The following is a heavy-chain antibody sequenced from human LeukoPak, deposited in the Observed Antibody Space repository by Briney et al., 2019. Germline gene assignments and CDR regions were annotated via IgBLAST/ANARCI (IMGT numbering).Heavy chain of an antibody. Sequence: TLSVTCTVPRGSTSSGGYYWSWIRQHPGNGLEWIGYIYDSGSTYYNPSLKSRVTISVDTSKNQFSLKLSSVTAADTAVYYCARDIGIAAAGTWWFDPWGQGTLVTVSS. CDR2: IYDSGST. J-gene: IGHJ5*02. D-gene: IGHD6-13*01. CDR1: RGSTSSGGYY. CDR3: ARDIGIAAAGTWWFDP. V-gene: IGHV4-31*03.